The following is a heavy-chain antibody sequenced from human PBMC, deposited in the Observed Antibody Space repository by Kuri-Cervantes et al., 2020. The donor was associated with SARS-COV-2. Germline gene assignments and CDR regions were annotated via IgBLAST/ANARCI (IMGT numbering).Heavy chain of an antibody. Sequence: GGSLRLSCAASGFTFSGYAMSWVRQAPGKGLEWVSAISGSGGSTYYADSVKGRFTISRDNSKNTLYLQMNSLRAEDTAVYYCAKGFYGDYVGPGAFDIWGQGTMVTVSS. CDR2: ISGSGGST. CDR1: GFTFSGYA. CDR3: AKGFYGDYVGPGAFDI. J-gene: IGHJ3*02. V-gene: IGHV3-23*01. D-gene: IGHD4-17*01.